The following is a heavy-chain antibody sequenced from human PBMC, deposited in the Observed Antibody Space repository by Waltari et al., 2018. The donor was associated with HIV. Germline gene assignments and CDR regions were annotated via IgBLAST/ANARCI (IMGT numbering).Heavy chain of an antibody. J-gene: IGHJ4*02. CDR2: IKTKGDGGET. CDR3: TSEEDYGSGSHFDY. CDR1: GFTLNSVW. V-gene: IGHV3-15*01. D-gene: IGHD3-10*01. Sequence: EVQLVESGGDLLKPGGCLRLSCAAPGFTLNSVWMSWVRQAPGKGLEWVGRIKTKGDGGETDYAAAVKGRLTISRDDSKNTVYLQMNSLKIEDTAVYYFTSEEDYGSGSHFDYWGQGTLVTVSS.